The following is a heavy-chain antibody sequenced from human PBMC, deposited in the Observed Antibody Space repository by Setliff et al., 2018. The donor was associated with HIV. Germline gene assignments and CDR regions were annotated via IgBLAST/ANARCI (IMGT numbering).Heavy chain of an antibody. CDR3: ARGKGVGGVVITGGLDV. CDR2: MNPNTGVS. CDR1: GHTFTNVD. D-gene: IGHD3-10*01. J-gene: IGHJ6*04. V-gene: IGHV1-8*01. Sequence: ASVKVSCKASGHTFTNVDIHWLRRATGQGLEWMGWMNPNTGVSGYALKFQARVTMTRDTSISTAYMELSSLTSGDTAVYYWARGKGVGGVVITGGLDVWGKGTTVTVSS.